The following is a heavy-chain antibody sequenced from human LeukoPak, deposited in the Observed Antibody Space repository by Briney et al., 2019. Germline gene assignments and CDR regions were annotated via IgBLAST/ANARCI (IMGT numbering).Heavy chain of an antibody. J-gene: IGHJ4*02. CDR3: AKGGATVIDY. Sequence: GGSLRLSCAASGFTFSNYWMHWVRHAPGKGLVWVSRINSDGSSTTSADSVRGRFTISRDNAKNTLYLQMNSLRAEDTAVYYCAKGGATVIDYWGQGTLVTVSS. CDR1: GFTFSNYW. V-gene: IGHV3-74*01. D-gene: IGHD4-17*01. CDR2: INSDGSST.